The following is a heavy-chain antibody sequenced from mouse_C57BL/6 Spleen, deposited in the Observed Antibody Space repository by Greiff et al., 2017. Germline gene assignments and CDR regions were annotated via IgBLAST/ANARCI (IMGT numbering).Heavy chain of an antibody. CDR1: GFTFSDYG. Sequence: EVKLQESGGGLVKPGGSLKLSCAASGFTFSDYGMHWVRQAPEKGLEWVAYISSGSSTIYYADTVKGRFTISRDNAKNTLFLQMTSLRSEDTAMYYCARAFYDYDSAWFAYWGQGTLVTVSA. CDR2: ISSGSSTI. CDR3: ARAFYDYDSAWFAY. J-gene: IGHJ3*01. D-gene: IGHD2-4*01. V-gene: IGHV5-17*01.